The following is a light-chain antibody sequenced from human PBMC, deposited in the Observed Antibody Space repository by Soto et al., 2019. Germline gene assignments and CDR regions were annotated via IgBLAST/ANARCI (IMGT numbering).Light chain of an antibody. CDR3: QTWGTGSAIGV. CDR1: SGHSNYA. J-gene: IGLJ7*01. V-gene: IGLV4-69*01. CDR2: VNSGGSH. Sequence: QLVLTQSPSASASLGASVKLTCTLSSGHSNYAIAWHQQQPEKGPRYLMKVNSGGSHIKGDGIPDRFSGSSSGAERYLFISSLQSVDEADYSCQTWGTGSAIGVFGGGTQLTVL.